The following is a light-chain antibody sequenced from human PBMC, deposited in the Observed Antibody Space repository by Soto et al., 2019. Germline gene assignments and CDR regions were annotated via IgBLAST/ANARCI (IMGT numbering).Light chain of an antibody. Sequence: DTPMTQSPSSLSASVGDRVTITCQASQDISNYLNWYQQKPGKAPKLLIYDASNLETGVPSRFSGSGSGTDFTFTISSLQPEDIATYYCQQYDNLPGFTFGPGTKVDIK. V-gene: IGKV1-33*01. CDR3: QQYDNLPGFT. CDR1: QDISNY. CDR2: DAS. J-gene: IGKJ3*01.